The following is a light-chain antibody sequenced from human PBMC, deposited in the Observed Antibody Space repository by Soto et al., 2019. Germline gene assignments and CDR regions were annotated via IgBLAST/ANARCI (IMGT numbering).Light chain of an antibody. V-gene: IGKV3-20*01. J-gene: IGKJ5*01. CDR3: QQSYSTLT. CDR2: GAS. Sequence: EIVLTQSPGTLSLSPGERATLSCRASQSVSNNYLAWYQQKPGQAPRLLIYGASTRATDVPDRFSGSGSGADFTLSISRLEPEDFAVYYCQQSYSTLTFGQGTRLEI. CDR1: QSVSNNY.